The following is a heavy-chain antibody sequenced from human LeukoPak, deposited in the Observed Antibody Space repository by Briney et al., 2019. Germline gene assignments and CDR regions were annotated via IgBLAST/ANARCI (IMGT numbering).Heavy chain of an antibody. Sequence: WIRQPPGKGLEWVSGISWNSGSIGYADSVKGRFTISRDNAKNSLYLQMNSLRAEDTALYYCAKSQGDGYNYDYWGQGTLVTVSS. J-gene: IGHJ4*02. CDR2: ISWNSGSI. V-gene: IGHV3-9*01. D-gene: IGHD5-24*01. CDR3: AKSQGDGYNYDY.